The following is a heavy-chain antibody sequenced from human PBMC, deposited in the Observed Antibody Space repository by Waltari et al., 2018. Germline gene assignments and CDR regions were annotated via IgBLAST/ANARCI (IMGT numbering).Heavy chain of an antibody. Sequence: QLQLQESGPGLVNPSETLSLPCPVSGDSINNDNYYWAWIRRPPGKGLEWIGSIYYRGTTYYSPSLNSRVTISIDTSRKQFSLKLTSVTAADTATYYCASYDIWNGYYLDWWGQGTLVTVSS. D-gene: IGHD3-3*01. CDR1: GDSINNDNYY. CDR2: IYYRGTT. CDR3: ASYDIWNGYYLDW. V-gene: IGHV4-39*01. J-gene: IGHJ4*02.